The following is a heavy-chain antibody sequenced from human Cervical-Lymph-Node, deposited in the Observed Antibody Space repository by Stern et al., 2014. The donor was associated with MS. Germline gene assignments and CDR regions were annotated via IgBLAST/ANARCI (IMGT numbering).Heavy chain of an antibody. J-gene: IGHJ4*02. D-gene: IGHD2-8*01. Sequence: QVQLGQSGTEVKKPGASLIVSCRASGYTFTSYGIRWVRQAPGQGLEWVGWISADSGSTKYSQNLRDRITLTRDTSTGTAYMELRTLRSEDTAVYYCARDKMHAFDYWGQGTLVSVSS. CDR1: GYTFTSYG. V-gene: IGHV1-18*01. CDR3: ARDKMHAFDY. CDR2: ISADSGST.